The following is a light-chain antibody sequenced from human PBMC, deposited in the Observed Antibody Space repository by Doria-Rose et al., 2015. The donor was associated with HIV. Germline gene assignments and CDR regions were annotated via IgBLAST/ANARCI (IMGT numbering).Light chain of an antibody. V-gene: IGKV3-15*01. CDR2: RAS. J-gene: IGKJ2*01. CDR1: QGIGSD. CDR3: QQYSQWPPYT. Sequence: TQSPATLSVSPGESATLSCTASQGIGSDLAWYQQKPGQAPRLLIYRASIRATGIPPRLTGGVSGTEFTLTISSLQSEDFAVYFCQQYSQWPPYTFGQGTKLEV.